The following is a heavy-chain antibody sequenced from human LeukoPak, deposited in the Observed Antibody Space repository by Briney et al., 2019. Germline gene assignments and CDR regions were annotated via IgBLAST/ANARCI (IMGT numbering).Heavy chain of an antibody. CDR1: GYTFTSYG. D-gene: IGHD3-9*01. J-gene: IGHJ4*02. CDR3: ARDQQYYYDILTGYSV. Sequence: ASVKVSCKASGYTFTSYGISWVRQAPGQGLEWMGWISAYNGDTNYAQKLQGRVTMTTDTSTSTAYMELRSLRSDDTAVYYCARDQQYYYDILTGYSVWGQGILVTVSS. CDR2: ISAYNGDT. V-gene: IGHV1-18*01.